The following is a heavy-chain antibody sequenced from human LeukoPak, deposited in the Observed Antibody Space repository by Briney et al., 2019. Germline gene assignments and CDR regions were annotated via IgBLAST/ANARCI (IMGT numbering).Heavy chain of an antibody. CDR2: ITSDGVTT. CDR3: AKVHRSCVGLICLLHHD. Sequence: PGGSLRLSCVASGFLFNNFAMSWVRQAPGRGLEWVSTITSDGVTTRYADSVKGRFTISRDNSKSTLDLHLTSLRTEDTAVYYCAKVHRSCVGLICLLHHDWGQGVLVTVSS. J-gene: IGHJ4*02. V-gene: IGHV3-23*01. D-gene: IGHD2-15*01. CDR1: GFLFNNFA.